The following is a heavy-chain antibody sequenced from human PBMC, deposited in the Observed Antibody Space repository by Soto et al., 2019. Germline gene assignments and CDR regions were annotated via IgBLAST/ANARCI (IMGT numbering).Heavy chain of an antibody. J-gene: IGHJ4*02. Sequence: GGSLRLSCAASGFTFSSYAMSWVCQAPGKGLEWVSAISGSGGSTYYADSVKGRFTISRDNSKNTLYLQMNSLRAEDTAVYYCARNAYYDSSGYYYAGSTYFDYWGQGTLVTVSS. CDR1: GFTFSSYA. CDR2: ISGSGGST. CDR3: ARNAYYDSSGYYYAGSTYFDY. V-gene: IGHV3-23*01. D-gene: IGHD3-22*01.